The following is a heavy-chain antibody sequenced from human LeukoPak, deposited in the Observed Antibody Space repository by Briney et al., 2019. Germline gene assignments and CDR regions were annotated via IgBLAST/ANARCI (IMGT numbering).Heavy chain of an antibody. Sequence: GGSLRLSCAASGFTFSDYYMSWIRQAPGKGLEWVSSISSSSSYIYYADSVKGRFTISRDNAKNSLYLQMNSLRAEDTAVYYCAREYYDILTGYWDYWGQGTLVTVSS. CDR3: AREYYDILTGYWDY. V-gene: IGHV3-11*06. CDR2: ISSSSSYI. CDR1: GFTFSDYY. D-gene: IGHD3-9*01. J-gene: IGHJ4*02.